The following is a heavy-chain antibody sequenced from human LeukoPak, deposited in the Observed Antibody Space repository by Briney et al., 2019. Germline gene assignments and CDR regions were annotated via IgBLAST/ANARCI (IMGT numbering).Heavy chain of an antibody. CDR1: GFTFSRDY. CDR2: IYRDVGT. Sequence: GGSLRLSCAASGFTFSRDYMSWVRQAPGRGLEWVSAIYRDVGTYYADSVTGRFTISRDDSKHTVYLQLNSVTPEDTAVYYCGRDPGHPNGVGVWGHGTTVTISS. D-gene: IGHD3-10*01. J-gene: IGHJ6*02. CDR3: GRDPGHPNGVGV. V-gene: IGHV3-66*02.